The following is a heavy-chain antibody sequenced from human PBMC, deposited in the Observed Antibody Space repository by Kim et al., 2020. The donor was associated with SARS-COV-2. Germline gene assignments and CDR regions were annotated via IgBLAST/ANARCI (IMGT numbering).Heavy chain of an antibody. CDR1: GFTFSSYA. CDR3: AREWPLSDWSGYYGFDY. Sequence: GGSLRLSCAASGFTFSSYAMHWVRQAPGKGLEWVAVISYDGSNKYYADSVKGRFTISRDNSKNTLYLQMNSLRAEDTAVYYCAREWPLSDWSGYYGFDYWGQGTLVTVSS. J-gene: IGHJ4*02. D-gene: IGHD3-3*01. V-gene: IGHV3-30-3*01. CDR2: ISYDGSNK.